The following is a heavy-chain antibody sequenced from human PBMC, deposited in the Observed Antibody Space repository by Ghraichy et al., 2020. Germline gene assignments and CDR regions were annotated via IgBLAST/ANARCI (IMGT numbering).Heavy chain of an antibody. CDR3: ARHPFSDYDSSGYHHPFDY. CDR2: INHSGST. CDR1: GGSFSGYY. D-gene: IGHD3-22*01. J-gene: IGHJ4*02. V-gene: IGHV4-34*01. Sequence: SETLSLTCAVYGGSFSGYYWSWIRQPPGKGLECIGEINHSGSTNYNPSLKSRVTISVDTSKNQFSLKLSSVTAADTAVYYCARHPFSDYDSSGYHHPFDYWGQGTLVTVSS.